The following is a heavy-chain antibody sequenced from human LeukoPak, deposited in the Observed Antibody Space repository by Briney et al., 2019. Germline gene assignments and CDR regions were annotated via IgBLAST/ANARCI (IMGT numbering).Heavy chain of an antibody. D-gene: IGHD1-26*01. Sequence: PGGSLRLSCAASGFTFSSYAMSWVRQAPGKGLEWVSYISSSSSATYYADSVKGRFTISRDNAKNSLYVQMNSLRDEDTAVYYCARDPFGGSDYWGQGTLVTVSS. CDR3: ARDPFGGSDY. J-gene: IGHJ4*02. CDR2: ISSSSSAT. CDR1: GFTFSSYA. V-gene: IGHV3-48*02.